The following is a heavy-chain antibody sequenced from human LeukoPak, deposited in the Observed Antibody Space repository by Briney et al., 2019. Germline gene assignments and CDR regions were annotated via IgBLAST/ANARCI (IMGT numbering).Heavy chain of an antibody. Sequence: SETLSLTCAVYGGSFSGYYWSWIRQPPGKGLEWIGEINHSGSTNYNPSLKSRVTISVDTSKNQFSLKLSSVTAADTAVYYCARGPIGLRAFNIWGQGTMVTVSS. CDR1: GGSFSGYY. J-gene: IGHJ3*02. CDR3: ARGPIGLRAFNI. CDR2: INHSGST. V-gene: IGHV4-34*01. D-gene: IGHD2/OR15-2a*01.